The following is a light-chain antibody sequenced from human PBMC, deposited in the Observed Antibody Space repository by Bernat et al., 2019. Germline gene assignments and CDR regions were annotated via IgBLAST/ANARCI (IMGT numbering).Light chain of an antibody. Sequence: QSALTQPPSASGSPGQSVTISCTGTSSDIGGYNYVSWYQQHPGKAPQLIIYEVTQRPPGVPDRFAGSKSGHPASLTVSGLQPDDEADYYCGSYTGINNCVFGTGTKVTVL. CDR2: EVT. CDR1: SSDIGGYNY. J-gene: IGLJ1*01. V-gene: IGLV2-8*01. CDR3: GSYTGINNCV.